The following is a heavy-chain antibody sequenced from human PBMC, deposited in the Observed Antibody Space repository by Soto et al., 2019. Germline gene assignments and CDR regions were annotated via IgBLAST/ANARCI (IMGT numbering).Heavy chain of an antibody. Sequence: ASVKVSCKASGYTFTSYDINWVRQATGQGLEWMGWMNPNSGNTGYAQKFQGRVTMTRNTSISIAYMELSSLRSEDTAVYYCARGRRSGKLKNVLRLGELSLTNWFDPWGQGTLVTVSS. CDR1: GYTFTSYD. J-gene: IGHJ5*02. CDR2: MNPNSGNT. CDR3: ARGRRSGKLKNVLRLGELSLTNWFDP. D-gene: IGHD3-16*02. V-gene: IGHV1-8*01.